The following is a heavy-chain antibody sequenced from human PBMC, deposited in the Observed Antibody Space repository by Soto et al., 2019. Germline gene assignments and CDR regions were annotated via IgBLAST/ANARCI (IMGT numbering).Heavy chain of an antibody. J-gene: IGHJ6*02. D-gene: IGHD1-20*01. V-gene: IGHV4-59*11. Sequence: VVWGSFGGLYCRWILQPPGKGLEWIGYIYYSGITNYNPSLKSRVTISVDTSKNQFSLKLSSVTAADTAVYYCASYKSNYYYGMDVWGQGTTVTVSS. CDR3: ASYKSNYYYGMDV. CDR1: WGSFGGLY. CDR2: IYYSGIT.